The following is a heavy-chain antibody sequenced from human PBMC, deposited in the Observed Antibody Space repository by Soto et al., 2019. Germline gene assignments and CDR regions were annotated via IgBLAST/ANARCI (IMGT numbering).Heavy chain of an antibody. Sequence: QVQLVQSGDEVKKPGSSVKVSCKASGGTFSSYAISWVRQAPGQGLEWMGGIIPLFGTANYAQKFQGRVTITADESTSTAYMELSSLRSEDTAVYYCASNIVVVPAALYYYFYGMAVWGQGTTVTGSS. J-gene: IGHJ6*02. CDR2: IIPLFGTA. V-gene: IGHV1-69*01. CDR3: ASNIVVVPAALYYYFYGMAV. CDR1: GGTFSSYA. D-gene: IGHD2-2*01.